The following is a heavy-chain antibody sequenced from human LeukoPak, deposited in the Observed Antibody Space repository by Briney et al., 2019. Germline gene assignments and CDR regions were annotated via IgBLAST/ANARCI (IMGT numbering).Heavy chain of an antibody. CDR3: AREKSFLEWLSTGRRDGYYMDV. J-gene: IGHJ6*03. CDR1: GFTFISYN. D-gene: IGHD3-3*02. Sequence: GGSLRLSCAASGFTFISYNMNWFRQAPGEGLEKVSSISSSSSSYKYYADSVKGRFTVSRDNAKNSLYLQMNSLRAEETAVYYCAREKSFLEWLSTGRRDGYYMDVWGKGTTVTVSS. CDR2: ISSSSSSYK. V-gene: IGHV3-21*01.